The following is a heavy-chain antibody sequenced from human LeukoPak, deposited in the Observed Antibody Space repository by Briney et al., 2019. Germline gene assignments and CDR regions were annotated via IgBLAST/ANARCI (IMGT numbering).Heavy chain of an antibody. Sequence: SETLSLTCAVSGGSFSGYYWSWIRQPPGKGLEWIGSIYYSGSTYYSPSLKSRVTISVDTSKNQFSLKLSSVTAADTAVYYCARKSVAGQYYFDYWGQGTLVTVSS. J-gene: IGHJ4*02. V-gene: IGHV4-34*01. D-gene: IGHD6-19*01. CDR3: ARKSVAGQYYFDY. CDR1: GGSFSGYY. CDR2: IYYSGST.